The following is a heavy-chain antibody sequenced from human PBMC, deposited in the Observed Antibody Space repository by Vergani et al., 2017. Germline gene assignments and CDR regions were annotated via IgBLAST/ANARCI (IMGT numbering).Heavy chain of an antibody. Sequence: QVQLVQSGAEVKKPGSSVKVSCKASGGTFSSYTISWVRQAPGQGLEWMGRIIPILGIANYAQKFQGRVTITADKSTSTAYMELSSLRSEDTAVYYCARVSLAVAASDYWGQGTLVTVSS. CDR3: ARVSLAVAASDY. V-gene: IGHV1-69*02. CDR1: GGTFSSYT. J-gene: IGHJ4*02. CDR2: IIPILGIA. D-gene: IGHD6-19*01.